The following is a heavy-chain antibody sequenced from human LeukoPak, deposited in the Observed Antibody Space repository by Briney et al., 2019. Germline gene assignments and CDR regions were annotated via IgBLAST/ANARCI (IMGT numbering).Heavy chain of an antibody. CDR3: AKVIGYSYRTSYYFDY. CDR1: GFTFSSYA. V-gene: IGHV3-23*01. CDR2: ISGSGGST. D-gene: IGHD5-18*01. Sequence: GSLRLSCAASGFTFSSYAMSWVRQAPGKGLEWVSAISGSGGSTYYADSVKGRFTISRDNSKNTLYLQMNSLRAEDTAVYYCAKVIGYSYRTSYYFDYWGQGTLVTVSS. J-gene: IGHJ4*02.